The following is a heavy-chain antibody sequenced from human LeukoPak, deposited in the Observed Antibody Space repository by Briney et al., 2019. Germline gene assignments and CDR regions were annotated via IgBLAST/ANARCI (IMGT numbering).Heavy chain of an antibody. Sequence: AASVKVSCKASGYTFTSYYMHWVRQAPGQGLEWMGIINPSGGSTSYAQKSQGRVTMTRDTSTSTVYMELSSLRSEDTAVYYCARVGSPAVAGTGELDYWGQGTLVTVSS. D-gene: IGHD6-19*01. CDR1: GYTFTSYY. V-gene: IGHV1-46*01. CDR2: INPSGGST. CDR3: ARVGSPAVAGTGELDY. J-gene: IGHJ4*02.